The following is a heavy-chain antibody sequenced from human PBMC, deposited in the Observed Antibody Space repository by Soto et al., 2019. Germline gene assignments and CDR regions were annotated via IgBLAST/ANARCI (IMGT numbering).Heavy chain of an antibody. D-gene: IGHD2-15*01. CDR2: IYYSGST. CDR1: GDSISTYY. Sequence: QVQLQESGPGLVKPSETLSLTCNVSGDSISTYYWNWIRQSPGKGLEWIGYIYYSGSTNYNPSLKSRVTISVDTSKNQFSLKLSSVTAADTAVYYCARRYSPGYCSDGDSCYYYYYYMDVWGRGAPVTVSS. CDR3: ARRYSPGYCSDGDSCYYYYYYMDV. V-gene: IGHV4-59*08. J-gene: IGHJ6*03.